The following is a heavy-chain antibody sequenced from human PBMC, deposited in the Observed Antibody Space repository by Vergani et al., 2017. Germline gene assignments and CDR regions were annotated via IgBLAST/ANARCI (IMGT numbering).Heavy chain of an antibody. V-gene: IGHV4-39*01. CDR3: VRGAVAEFDY. D-gene: IGHD6-19*01. CDR2: FYSIGST. Sequence: QLQLQESGPGLVKPSETLSLICTVSGGSISSSDYYWGWIRQTPGKGLEWIGSFYSIGSTFYNPSLNSRVTISIDTSRNQFSLNLNSMTAADTAVYYCVRGAVAEFDYWGQGTLVTVSS. J-gene: IGHJ4*02. CDR1: GGSISSSDYY.